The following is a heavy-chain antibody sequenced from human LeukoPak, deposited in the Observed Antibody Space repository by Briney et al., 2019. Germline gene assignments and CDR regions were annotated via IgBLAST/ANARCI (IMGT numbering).Heavy chain of an antibody. CDR1: GFTFSSYW. J-gene: IGHJ4*02. Sequence: PGGSLRLSCAASGFTFSSYWMSWVRQAPGKGLEWVANIKQDGSEKYYVDSVKGRFTISRDSAKNSLYLQMNSLRAEDTAVYYCAKGLEMATIEHGFDYWGQGTLVTVSS. V-gene: IGHV3-7*01. CDR2: IKQDGSEK. CDR3: AKGLEMATIEHGFDY. D-gene: IGHD5-24*01.